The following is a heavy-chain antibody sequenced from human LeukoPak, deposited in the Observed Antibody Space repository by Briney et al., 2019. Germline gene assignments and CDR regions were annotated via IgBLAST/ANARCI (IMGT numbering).Heavy chain of an antibody. Sequence: PSQTLSLTGTVSGGSISSSGYYWSWLRQHPGKGPEWIGYIYYSGATYYNPSLKSRVSISVDTSKNQFSLKLSSVTAADTAIYYCARFNYYDAGSYYTFDYWGQGTQVTVSS. CDR1: GGSISSSGYY. J-gene: IGHJ4*02. V-gene: IGHV4-31*03. D-gene: IGHD3-10*01. CDR3: ARFNYYDAGSYYTFDY. CDR2: IYYSGAT.